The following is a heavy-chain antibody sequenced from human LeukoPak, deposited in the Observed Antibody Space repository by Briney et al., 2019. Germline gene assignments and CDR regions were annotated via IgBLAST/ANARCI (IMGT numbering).Heavy chain of an antibody. CDR2: IWYDGSNK. J-gene: IGHJ3*02. CDR3: ARDWGYDDKALAFDI. CDR1: GFTFGDYA. V-gene: IGHV3-33*01. Sequence: PGGSLRLSCTASGFTFGDYAMSWVRQAPGKGLEWVAVIWYDGSNKYYADSMKGRFTISRDNSKNTLYLQMNGLRAEDTAVYYCARDWGYDDKALAFDIWGQGTMVTVSS. D-gene: IGHD3-22*01.